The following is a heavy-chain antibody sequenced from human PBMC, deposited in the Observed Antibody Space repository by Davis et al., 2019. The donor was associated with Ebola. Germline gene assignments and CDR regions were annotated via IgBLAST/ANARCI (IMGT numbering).Heavy chain of an antibody. Sequence: ASVKVSCKASGYTFTMYAIHWVRQAPGQRLEWMGWIDADNGNTKYSQKFQGRVTITRDTSATTAYMEVGILRSDDTAVYYCARAQFPTTSDHWGQGTLVTVSS. CDR3: ARAQFPTTSDH. CDR1: GYTFTMYA. J-gene: IGHJ4*02. D-gene: IGHD1-1*01. CDR2: IDADNGNT. V-gene: IGHV1-3*01.